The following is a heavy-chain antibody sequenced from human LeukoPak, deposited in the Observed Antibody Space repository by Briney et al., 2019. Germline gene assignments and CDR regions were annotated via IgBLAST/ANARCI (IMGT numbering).Heavy chain of an antibody. CDR2: INPNSGGT. CDR3: ARDSQGYYDSSGYILYYFDY. CDR1: GYTFTGYY. J-gene: IGHJ4*02. D-gene: IGHD3-22*01. V-gene: IGHV1-2*04. Sequence: GASVKVSCKASGYTFTGYYMHWVRQAPEQGLEWMGWINPNSGGTNYAQRFQGWVTMTRDTSISTAYMELSRLRSDDTAVYYCARDSQGYYDSSGYILYYFDYWGQGTLVTVSS.